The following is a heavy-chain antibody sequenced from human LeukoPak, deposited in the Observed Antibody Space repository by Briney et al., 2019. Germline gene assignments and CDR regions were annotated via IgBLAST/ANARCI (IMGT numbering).Heavy chain of an antibody. Sequence: GGSLRLSCAASGFTFSSYWMSWVRQAPGEGLEWVANIKQDGSEKYYVDSVKGRFTISRDNAKNSLYLQMNSLRAEDTAVYYCARRGRYGSGSYCFDYWGQGTLVTVSS. J-gene: IGHJ4*02. CDR3: ARRGRYGSGSYCFDY. V-gene: IGHV3-7*01. CDR1: GFTFSSYW. D-gene: IGHD3-10*01. CDR2: IKQDGSEK.